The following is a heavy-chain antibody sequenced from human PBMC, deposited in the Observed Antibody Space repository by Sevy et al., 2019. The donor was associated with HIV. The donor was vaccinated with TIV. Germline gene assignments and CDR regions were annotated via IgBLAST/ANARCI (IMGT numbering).Heavy chain of an antibody. D-gene: IGHD3-10*01. J-gene: IGHJ6*02. CDR1: GYTFSSYG. Sequence: ASVKVSCKASGYTFSSYGISWVRQAPGQGLEWMGWISDYNGYTNYPHKFQGRITMSTETSTRTAYMELRSLRSDDTAVYFCAREGYYYRSGTYRRPNYYGMDVWGQGTAVTVSS. CDR2: ISDYNGYT. V-gene: IGHV1-18*01. CDR3: AREGYYYRSGTYRRPNYYGMDV.